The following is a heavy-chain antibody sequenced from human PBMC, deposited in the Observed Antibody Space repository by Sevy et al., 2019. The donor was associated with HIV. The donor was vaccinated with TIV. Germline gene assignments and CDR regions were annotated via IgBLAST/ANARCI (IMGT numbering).Heavy chain of an antibody. Sequence: GGSLRLSCAASGFTFGAHGMHWVRQAPGKGLEWVAVISYDGNTKYYGDSVKGRFTISRDNSKNALYLQVNSLRPEDTAVYHCARDAGDSIGWYPGYWGQGTLVTVSS. CDR3: ARDAGDSIGWYPGY. J-gene: IGHJ4*02. CDR1: GFTFGAHG. V-gene: IGHV3-30*03. D-gene: IGHD6-19*01. CDR2: ISYDGNTK.